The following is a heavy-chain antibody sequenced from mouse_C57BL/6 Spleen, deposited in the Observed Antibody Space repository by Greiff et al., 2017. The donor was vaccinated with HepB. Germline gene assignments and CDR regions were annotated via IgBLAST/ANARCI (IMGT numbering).Heavy chain of an antibody. CDR1: GFTFSSYA. CDR2: ISDGGSYT. D-gene: IGHD1-1*01. CDR3: ARDPGYGSSYWYFDV. Sequence: EVQLQESGGGLVKPGGSLKLSCAASGFTFSSYAMSWVRQTPEKRLEWVATISDGGSYTYYPDNVKGRFTISRDNAKNNLYLQMSHLKSEDTAMYYCARDPGYGSSYWYFDVWGTGTTVTVSS. V-gene: IGHV5-4*01. J-gene: IGHJ1*03.